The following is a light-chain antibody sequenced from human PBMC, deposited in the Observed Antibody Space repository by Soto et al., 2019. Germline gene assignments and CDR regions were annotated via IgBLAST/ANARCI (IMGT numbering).Light chain of an antibody. J-gene: IGKJ2*01. CDR3: QPYYSTYT. Sequence: DIVMTQSPDSLAVSLGERATINCKSSQSVLYSSNNKNYLAWYQQKPGQPPKLLIYWASTRESGVPDRFSGSGSGTDFTLTISSLQAEDVAVYYCQPYYSTYTFGQGTKLEIK. CDR1: QSVLYSSNNKNY. V-gene: IGKV4-1*01. CDR2: WAS.